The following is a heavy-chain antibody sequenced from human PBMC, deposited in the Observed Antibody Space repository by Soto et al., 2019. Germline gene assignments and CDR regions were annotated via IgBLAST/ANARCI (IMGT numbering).Heavy chain of an antibody. CDR3: ARRGGTTQGDAFDI. J-gene: IGHJ3*02. Sequence: QVQLVQSGAEVKKPGSSVKVSCKASGGTFSSYAISWVRQAPGQGLEWMGGIIPIFGTANYAQKFQGRVTITADESTSTAYMELSSLRSEDTAVYYCARRGGTTQGDAFDIWCQGTMVTVSS. V-gene: IGHV1-69*12. CDR2: IIPIFGTA. CDR1: GGTFSSYA. D-gene: IGHD2-15*01.